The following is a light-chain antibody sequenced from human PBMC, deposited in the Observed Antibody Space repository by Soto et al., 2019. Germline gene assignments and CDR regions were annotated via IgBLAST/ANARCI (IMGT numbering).Light chain of an antibody. Sequence: EIVLTQSPCTLSFSPLERSTLSCRASQSVSSNYLAWYQQKPGQAPRLLIYGASSRATGIPDRFSGSGSGTDFTLTISRLEPEDFAVYYCQQYGSSLLTFGGGTKVDIK. CDR1: QSVSSNY. V-gene: IGKV3-20*01. CDR2: GAS. CDR3: QQYGSSLLT. J-gene: IGKJ4*01.